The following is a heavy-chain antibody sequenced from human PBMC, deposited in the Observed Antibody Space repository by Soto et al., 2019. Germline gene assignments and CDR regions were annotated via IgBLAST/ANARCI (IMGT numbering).Heavy chain of an antibody. CDR1: GGTFSNYG. Sequence: QVQLVQSGAEVKRPGSSVKVSCKASGGTFSNYGISWVRQAPGQGLEWLGGFIPIFPAPHYAQKFLGRVTITADEDKTTAYMELSSLSSDDTAVYYCARSPYGSGTCIANDWGRGTLVIVSS. V-gene: IGHV1-69*01. CDR3: ARSPYGSGTCIAND. CDR2: FIPIFPAP. D-gene: IGHD3-10*01. J-gene: IGHJ4*02.